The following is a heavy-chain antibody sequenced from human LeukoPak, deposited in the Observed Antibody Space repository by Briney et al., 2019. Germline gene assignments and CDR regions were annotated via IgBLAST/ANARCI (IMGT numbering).Heavy chain of an antibody. CDR2: ISAYNGNT. CDR3: ARDSTIRYYYDSSGYPTKD. V-gene: IGHV1-18*01. J-gene: IGHJ4*02. Sequence: ASVKVSCKASGYTFTSYGISWVRQAPGQGLEWMGWISAYNGNTNYAQKLQGRVTMTTDTSTSTAYMELRSLRSDDTAVYYCARDSTIRYYYDSSGYPTKDWGQGTLVTVSS. D-gene: IGHD3-22*01. CDR1: GYTFTSYG.